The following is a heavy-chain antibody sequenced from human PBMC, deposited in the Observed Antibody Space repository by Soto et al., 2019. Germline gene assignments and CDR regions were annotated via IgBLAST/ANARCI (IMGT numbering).Heavy chain of an antibody. V-gene: IGHV1-3*01. CDR1: GYTFTSYA. CDR2: INAGNGNT. Sequence: QVQLVQSGAEVKKPGASVKVSCKASGYTFTSYAMQWVRQAPGQRLEWMGWINAGNGNTKYSQKFKGRVTITRDTSASKAYMERRSLRSEDTAAYYCAGDPGSSYGYNWGQGTLVTVSS. CDR3: AGDPGSSYGYN. D-gene: IGHD5-18*01. J-gene: IGHJ4*02.